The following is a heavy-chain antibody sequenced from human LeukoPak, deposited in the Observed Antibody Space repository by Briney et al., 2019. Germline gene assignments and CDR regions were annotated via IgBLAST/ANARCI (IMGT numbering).Heavy chain of an antibody. D-gene: IGHD2-15*01. Sequence: GGPLRLSCAASGFTFRSYWMSWVRQAPGKGLEWVANINQDGSEKNFVDSVKGRFSISRDNAENSLYLQMNSLRAEDTAVYYCARRGSYSIHDCWGQGTLDTVSS. V-gene: IGHV3-7*03. CDR1: GFTFRSYW. CDR3: ARRGSYSIHDC. CDR2: INQDGSEK. J-gene: IGHJ4*02.